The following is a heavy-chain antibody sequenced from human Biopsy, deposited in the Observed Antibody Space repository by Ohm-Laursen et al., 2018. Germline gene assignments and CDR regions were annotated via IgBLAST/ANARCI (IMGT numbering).Heavy chain of an antibody. CDR2: IVPILGHL. CDR1: GGPSSNYA. CDR3: AADTDGYYTEFDY. V-gene: IGHV1-69*04. Sequence: VSSVKVSCKVSGGPSSNYALSWVRQAPGQGLEWVGRIVPILGHLNYAQRFQGRVSITADKSTTYVYMELSRLTSGDTAVYYCAADTDGYYTEFDYWGPGTLVTVSS. D-gene: IGHD3-3*01. J-gene: IGHJ4*02.